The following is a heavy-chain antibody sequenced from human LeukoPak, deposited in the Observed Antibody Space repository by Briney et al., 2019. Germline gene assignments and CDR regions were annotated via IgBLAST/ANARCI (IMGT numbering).Heavy chain of an antibody. CDR1: GFTFSNAW. CDR2: IKSKTDGCTT. D-gene: IGHD2-2*02. CDR3: TTNMCSSGSCYSAFDS. J-gene: IGHJ3*02. Sequence: SGGSLRLSCAAAGFTFSNAWMSWVRQAPGKGLEWVGRIKSKTDGCTTDYAAPVKGRFTISRDDSKNTLYLQMNSLKTEDTAVYYCTTNMCSSGSCYSAFDSWGQGTMVTVSS. V-gene: IGHV3-15*01.